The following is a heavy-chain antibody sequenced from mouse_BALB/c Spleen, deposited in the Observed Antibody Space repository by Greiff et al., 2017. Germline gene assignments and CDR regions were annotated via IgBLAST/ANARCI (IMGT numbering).Heavy chain of an antibody. CDR1: GFSLSTSGMS. J-gene: IGHJ3*01. V-gene: IGHV8-8*01. Sequence: QVQLKESGPGILQPSQTLSLTCSFSGFSLSTSGMSVGWIRQPSGKGLEWLAHIWWNDDKYYNPALKSRLTISKDTSNNQVFLKIASVVTADTATYYCARTYYDYDIGWFAYWGQGTLVTVSA. CDR3: ARTYYDYDIGWFAY. CDR2: IWWNDDK. D-gene: IGHD2-4*01.